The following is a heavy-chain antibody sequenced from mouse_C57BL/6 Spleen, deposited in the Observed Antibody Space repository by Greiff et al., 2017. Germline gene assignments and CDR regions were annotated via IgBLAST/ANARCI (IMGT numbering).Heavy chain of an antibody. CDR2: ICPGSGST. D-gene: IGHD4-1*01. CDR1: GYTFTSYW. V-gene: IGHV1-55*01. CDR3: ARGDWDRFAY. J-gene: IGHJ3*01. Sequence: QVQLQQPGAELVQPGASVKMSCKASGYTFTSYWITWVKQRPGQGLEWIGDICPGSGSTNYNVKLKSKATRTVDTSSIAAYMQLSSLTSEDSAVYYCARGDWDRFAYWGQWALVTVAA.